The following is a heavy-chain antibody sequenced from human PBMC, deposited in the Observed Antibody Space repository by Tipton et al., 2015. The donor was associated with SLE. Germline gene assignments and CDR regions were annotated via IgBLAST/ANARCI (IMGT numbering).Heavy chain of an antibody. D-gene: IGHD6-19*01. CDR2: INHSGST. CDR1: GGSISSSNW. V-gene: IGHV4-4*02. Sequence: TLSLTCAVSGGSISSSNWWSWVRQPPGKGLEWIGEINHSGSTNYNPSLKSRVTISVDTSKNQFSLKLSSVTAADTAVYYCARVSKWLVSFFDYWGQGTLVTVSS. J-gene: IGHJ4*02. CDR3: ARVSKWLVSFFDY.